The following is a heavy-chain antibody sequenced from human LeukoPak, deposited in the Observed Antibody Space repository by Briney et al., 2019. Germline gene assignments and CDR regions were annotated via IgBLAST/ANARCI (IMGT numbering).Heavy chain of an antibody. D-gene: IGHD1-26*01. CDR3: ARALTLSKAGARFIFDY. CDR1: GFTLSTYG. Sequence: GGSLRLSCAASGFTLSTYGMSWVRQAPGKGLEWVSYISTSSNTIYYADSVKGRFTISRDNAKNSLYLQMNSLRAEDTAVYYCARALTLSKAGARFIFDYWGQGSLVTVSS. V-gene: IGHV3-48*03. J-gene: IGHJ4*02. CDR2: ISTSSNTI.